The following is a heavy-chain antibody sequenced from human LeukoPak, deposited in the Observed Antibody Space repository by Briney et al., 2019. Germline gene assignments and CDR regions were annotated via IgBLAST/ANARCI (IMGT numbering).Heavy chain of an antibody. CDR2: TYYRSKWCN. V-gene: IGHV6-1*01. CDR3: ARAGIAVAGRVGFDY. D-gene: IGHD6-19*01. CDR1: GDSVSSNSAA. J-gene: IGHJ4*02. Sequence: SQTLSLTCAISGDSVSSNSAAWNWIRQSPSGGLEWLGRTYYRSKWCNDYAVSVKSRITINPDTSKNQFSLQLNSVTPEDTAVYYCARAGIAVAGRVGFDYWGQGTLVTVSS.